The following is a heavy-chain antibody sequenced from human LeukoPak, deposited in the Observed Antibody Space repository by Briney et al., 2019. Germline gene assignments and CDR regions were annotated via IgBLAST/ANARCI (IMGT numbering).Heavy chain of an antibody. V-gene: IGHV6-1*01. Sequence: SQTLSLTCALSGDTVSSNSAAWNWIRQSPSRGLEWLGRTYYRSKWYYDYAVAVKSRISINPDTSKNQFSLQLGSVTPEDTAVYYCARNSMFDYWGQGTLVTVSS. CDR3: ARNSMFDY. CDR2: TYYRSKWYY. J-gene: IGHJ4*02. D-gene: IGHD4-23*01. CDR1: GDTVSSNSAA.